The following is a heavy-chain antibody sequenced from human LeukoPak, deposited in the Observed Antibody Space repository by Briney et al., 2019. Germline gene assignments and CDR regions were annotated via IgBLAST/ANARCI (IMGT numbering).Heavy chain of an antibody. CDR1: GFTFSSYG. D-gene: IGHD3-10*01. Sequence: GGSLRLSCAASGFTFSSYGMHWVRQAPGKGLEWVAVISYDGSNKYYADSVKGRFTISRDNAKNSLYLQMNSLRAEDTAVYYCARGSPDLDYWGQGTLVTVSS. J-gene: IGHJ4*02. CDR3: ARGSPDLDY. V-gene: IGHV3-30*03. CDR2: ISYDGSNK.